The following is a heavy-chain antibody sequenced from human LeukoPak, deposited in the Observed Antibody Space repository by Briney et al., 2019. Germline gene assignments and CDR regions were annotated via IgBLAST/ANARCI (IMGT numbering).Heavy chain of an antibody. Sequence: PGGSLRLSCAASGFTFSSYWMHWVRQAPGKGLVWVSRINSDGSSTSYADSVKGRFTISRDNAKNTLYLQMSSLRAEDTAVYYCAREYYDILTGLTDAFDIWGQGTMVTVSS. CDR3: AREYYDILTGLTDAFDI. J-gene: IGHJ3*02. CDR2: INSDGSST. CDR1: GFTFSSYW. V-gene: IGHV3-74*01. D-gene: IGHD3-9*01.